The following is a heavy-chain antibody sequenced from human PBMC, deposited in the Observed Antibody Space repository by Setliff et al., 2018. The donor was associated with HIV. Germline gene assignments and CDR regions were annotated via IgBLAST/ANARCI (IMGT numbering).Heavy chain of an antibody. CDR3: ARDLSYDYDRSSDTFDY. Sequence: GSLRLSCAASGFTSSPYWMHWVRQAPGKGLVWVSRINSDGPSTTYADSVKGRFTISRDNAKNTLYLQMNSLRAEDTAVYYCARDLSYDYDRSSDTFDYWGQGTLVTVSS. J-gene: IGHJ4*02. CDR1: GFTSSPYW. V-gene: IGHV3-74*03. CDR2: INSDGPST. D-gene: IGHD3-22*01.